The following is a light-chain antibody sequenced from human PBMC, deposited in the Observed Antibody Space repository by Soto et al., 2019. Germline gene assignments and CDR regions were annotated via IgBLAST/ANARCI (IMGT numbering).Light chain of an antibody. V-gene: IGLV2-14*02. CDR3: QVWDSSSDHSYV. CDR1: SSDVGKYKF. CDR2: EGT. Sequence: QSALTQPASVSGSPGQSISVSCTGTSSDVGKYKFVSWYQQHPGKAPKLLIYEGTKRPSGVSNRFSGSKSGNTASLTISRVEAGDEADYYCQVWDSSSDHSYVFGTGTKLTVL. J-gene: IGLJ1*01.